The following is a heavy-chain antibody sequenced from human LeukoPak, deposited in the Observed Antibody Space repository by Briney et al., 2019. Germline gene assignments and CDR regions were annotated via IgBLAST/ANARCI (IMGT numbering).Heavy chain of an antibody. Sequence: GGSLRLSCADSGFTFSNYSINWVRQAPGKGLEWVSSISPSSHYIYYADSVRGRFTISRDNARNSLYLQMNSLRDEDTAVYYCARDRHTAMFYYYYYMDVGGTGTTVTVSS. CDR2: ISPSSHYI. D-gene: IGHD5-18*01. CDR1: GFTFSNYS. J-gene: IGHJ6*03. CDR3: ARDRHTAMFYYYYYMDV. V-gene: IGHV3-21*04.